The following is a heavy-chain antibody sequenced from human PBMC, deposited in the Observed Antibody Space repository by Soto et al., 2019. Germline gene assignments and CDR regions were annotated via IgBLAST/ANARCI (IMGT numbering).Heavy chain of an antibody. D-gene: IGHD5-12*01. V-gene: IGHV1-18*04. CDR1: GYSFFSYT. J-gene: IGHJ4*02. CDR3: ARESKKWPDF. CDR2: IRAYNGNT. Sequence: QVQLVQSGGEVKKPGASVTVSCKASGYSFFSYTINWVRQAPGQGLEWLGWIRAYNGNTKYVEKLQGRVTMTTDTSTSTAYMELRNLRSDDTALYYCARESKKWPDFWGPGTLVTVSS.